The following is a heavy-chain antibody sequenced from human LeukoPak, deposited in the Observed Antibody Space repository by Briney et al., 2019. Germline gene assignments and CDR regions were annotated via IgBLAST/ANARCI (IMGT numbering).Heavy chain of an antibody. J-gene: IGHJ4*02. D-gene: IGHD6-13*01. CDR3: ATQSGYTHY. CDR1: GFTFSSYA. V-gene: IGHV3-23*01. CDR2: ISGSGGST. Sequence: GALRLSCAASGFTFSSYAMSWVRQAPGRGLEWVSAISGSGGSTYYADSVKGRFTISRDNSKNTLYLQMNSLRAEDTAVYYCATQSGYTHYWGQGTLVTVSS.